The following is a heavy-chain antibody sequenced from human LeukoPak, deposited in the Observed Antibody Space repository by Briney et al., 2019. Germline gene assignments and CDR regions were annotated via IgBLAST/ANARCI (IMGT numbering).Heavy chain of an antibody. CDR3: ARQALGFGELDY. V-gene: IGHV4-59*08. J-gene: IGHJ4*02. CDR2: IYYSGST. Sequence: SETLSLTCTVSGGSISSYYWSWIRQPPGKGLEWIGYIYYSGSTNHNPSLKSRVTISVDTSKNQFSLKLSSVTAADTAVYYCARQALGFGELDYWGQGTLVTVSS. D-gene: IGHD3-10*01. CDR1: GGSISSYY.